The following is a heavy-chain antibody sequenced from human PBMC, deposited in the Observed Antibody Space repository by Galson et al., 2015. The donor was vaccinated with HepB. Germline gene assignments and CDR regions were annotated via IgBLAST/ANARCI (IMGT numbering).Heavy chain of an antibody. V-gene: IGHV3-9*01. CDR3: AKDSRGRDYYYMDV. CDR1: GFTFSSYA. CDR2: ISGSV. D-gene: IGHD3-16*01. Sequence: SLRLSCAASGFTFSSYAMSWVRQAPGKGLEWVSAISGSVAYADSVKGRFTISRDNAKKSLYLQMNSLKAEDTAFYYCAKDSRGRDYYYMDVWGKGTTVTVSS. J-gene: IGHJ6*03.